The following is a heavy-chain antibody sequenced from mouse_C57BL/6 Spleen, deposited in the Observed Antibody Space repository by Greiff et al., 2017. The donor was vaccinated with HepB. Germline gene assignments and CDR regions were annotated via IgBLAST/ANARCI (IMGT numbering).Heavy chain of an antibody. CDR2: IYPSDSYT. CDR1: GYTFTSYW. V-gene: IGHV1-69*01. D-gene: IGHD1-1*01. J-gene: IGHJ4*01. CDR3: AGVYYGSSYYYAMDY. Sequence: QVQLQQPGAELVMPGASVKLSCKASGYTFTSYWMHWVKQRPGQGLEWIGEIYPSDSYTNYNQKFKGKSTLTVDKSSSTAYMQLSSLTSEDSAVYYCAGVYYGSSYYYAMDYWGQGTSVTVSS.